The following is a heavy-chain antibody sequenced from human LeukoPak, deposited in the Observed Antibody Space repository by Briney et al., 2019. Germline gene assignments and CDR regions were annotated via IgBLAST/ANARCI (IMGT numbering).Heavy chain of an antibody. CDR2: MSGNGRTI. V-gene: IGHV3-48*03. Sequence: GGSLRLSCAASGFTFSSYEMNWVRQAPGKGLEWVSYMSGNGRTIYYADSVKGRFTISRDNAKNSLYLQMNSLRAEDTAVYYCARMTKYYIDYWGQGTQVTVSS. J-gene: IGHJ4*02. CDR3: ARMTKYYIDY. CDR1: GFTFSSYE.